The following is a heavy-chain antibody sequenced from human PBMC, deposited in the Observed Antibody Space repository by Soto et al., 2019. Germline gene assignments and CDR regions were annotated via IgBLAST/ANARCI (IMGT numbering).Heavy chain of an antibody. V-gene: IGHV4-34*01. CDR3: ARGDSGSYYMDV. CDR1: GGSFSGYY. D-gene: IGHD1-26*01. Sequence: SETLSLTCAVYGGSFSGYYWSWIRQPPGKGLEWIGEINHSGSTNYNPSLKSRVTISVDTSKNQFSLKLSSVTAADTAVYYCARGDSGSYYMDVWGKGTTVTVSS. CDR2: INHSGST. J-gene: IGHJ6*03.